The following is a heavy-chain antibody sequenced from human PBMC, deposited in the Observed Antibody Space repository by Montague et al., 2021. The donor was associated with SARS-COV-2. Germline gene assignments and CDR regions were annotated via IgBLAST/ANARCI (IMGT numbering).Heavy chain of an antibody. Sequence: SETLSLTCEVSGGSIRSYYWSWIRQSPGKGLEWIGYVHYTGSTKYNPSLKTRVTLSLDTPKNHVSLRLNSVTAADTAVYYCARAQNICFIANCVNYFDLWGLGALVSVSS. CDR3: ARAQNICFIANCVNYFDL. CDR2: VHYTGST. V-gene: IGHV4-59*01. CDR1: GGSIRSYY. J-gene: IGHJ4*02. D-gene: IGHD1-1*01.